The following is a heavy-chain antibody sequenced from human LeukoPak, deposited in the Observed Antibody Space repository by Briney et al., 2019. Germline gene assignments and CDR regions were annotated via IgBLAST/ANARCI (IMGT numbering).Heavy chain of an antibody. Sequence: LRLSCAASGFMFSSYAMSWIRQPPGKGLEWIGYIYHSGSTYYNPSLKSRVTISVDRSKNQFSLKLSSVTAADTAVYYCARFGGNGVYFDYWGQGTLVTVSS. CDR3: ARFGGNGVYFDY. CDR2: IYHSGST. V-gene: IGHV4-30-2*01. CDR1: GFMFSSYA. D-gene: IGHD4-23*01. J-gene: IGHJ4*02.